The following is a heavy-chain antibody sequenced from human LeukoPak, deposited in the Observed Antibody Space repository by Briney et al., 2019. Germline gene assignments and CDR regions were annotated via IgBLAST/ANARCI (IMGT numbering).Heavy chain of an antibody. D-gene: IGHD3/OR15-3a*01. J-gene: IGHJ6*03. CDR1: GFTVSDYY. CDR2: IKQDGNEK. CDR3: ARDTLWDWNYYYYYMDV. V-gene: IGHV3-7*01. Sequence: PGGSLRLSCVASGFTVSDYYMSWVRQAPGKGLEWVANIKQDGNEKYYVDSVKGRFTISRDNAKNSLYLQMNSLRAEDTAVYYCARDTLWDWNYYYYYMDVWGKGTTVTVSS.